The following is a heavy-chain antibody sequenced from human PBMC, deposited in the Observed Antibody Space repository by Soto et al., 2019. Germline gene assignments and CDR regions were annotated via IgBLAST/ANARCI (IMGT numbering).Heavy chain of an antibody. CDR3: ARSLPGTYGAFDL. CDR1: EFTFRSYW. Sequence: EVSLRLSCAASEFTFRSYWMHWVRQSPGKGLVWVSRISGDGSSTNYADSVKGRFTISRDSAKNTVYLQIDSLRAEDTAVYYCARSLPGTYGAFDLWGQGTMVTVSS. V-gene: IGHV3-74*01. J-gene: IGHJ3*01. D-gene: IGHD1-7*01. CDR2: ISGDGSST.